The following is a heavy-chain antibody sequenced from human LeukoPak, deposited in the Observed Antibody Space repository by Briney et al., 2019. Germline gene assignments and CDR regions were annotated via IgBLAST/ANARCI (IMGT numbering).Heavy chain of an antibody. J-gene: IGHJ5*02. CDR3: ARGTGCSSTSCYYNWFDP. V-gene: IGHV4-31*03. CDR2: IYYSGST. CDR1: GGFISSGGYY. Sequence: SETLSLTCTVSGGFISSGGYYWSWIRQHPGKGLEWIGYIYYSGSTYYNPSLKSRVTISVDTSKNQFSLKLSSVTAADTAVYYCARGTGCSSTSCYYNWFDPWGQGTLVTVSS. D-gene: IGHD2-2*01.